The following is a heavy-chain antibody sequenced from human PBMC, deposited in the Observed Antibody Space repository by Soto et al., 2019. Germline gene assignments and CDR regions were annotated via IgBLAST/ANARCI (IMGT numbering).Heavy chain of an antibody. CDR3: ARDRPYSRSWHNWFDP. V-gene: IGHV1-18*01. CDR1: GYTFTSYG. Sequence: ASVKGSCKASGYTFTSYGISWLRQAPGQGLEWMGWISAYNGNTNYAQKLQGRVTMTTDTSTSTAYMELRSLRSDDTAVYYCARDRPYSRSWHNWFDPWGQGTLVTVSS. J-gene: IGHJ5*02. CDR2: ISAYNGNT. D-gene: IGHD6-13*01.